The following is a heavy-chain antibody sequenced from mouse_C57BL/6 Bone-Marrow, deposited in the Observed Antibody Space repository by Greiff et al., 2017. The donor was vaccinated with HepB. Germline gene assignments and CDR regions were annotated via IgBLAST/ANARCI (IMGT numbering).Heavy chain of an antibody. CDR3: ATFITTVVGYFDV. CDR1: GFTFSDYG. Sequence: EVKLMESGGGLVKPGGSLKLSCAASGFTFSDYGMHWVRQAPEKGLEWVAYISSGSSTIYYADTVKGRFTISRDNAKNTLFLQMTSLRSEDTAMYYCATFITTVVGYFDVWGTGTTVTVSS. CDR2: ISSGSSTI. D-gene: IGHD1-1*01. V-gene: IGHV5-17*01. J-gene: IGHJ1*03.